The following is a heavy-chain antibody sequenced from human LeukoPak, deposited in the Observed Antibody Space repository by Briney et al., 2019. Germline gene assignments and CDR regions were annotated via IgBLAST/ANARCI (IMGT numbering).Heavy chain of an antibody. V-gene: IGHV3-23*01. Sequence: GGSLRLSCAASGFTFSSYAMSWVRQAPGKGLEWVSAISGSGGSTYYADSVKGRFTISRDNSKNTLYLQMNSLRAEDRAVYYCAKEGGVVGATRYFDYWGQGTLVTVSS. CDR2: ISGSGGST. J-gene: IGHJ4*02. CDR1: GFTFSSYA. D-gene: IGHD1-26*01. CDR3: AKEGGVVGATRYFDY.